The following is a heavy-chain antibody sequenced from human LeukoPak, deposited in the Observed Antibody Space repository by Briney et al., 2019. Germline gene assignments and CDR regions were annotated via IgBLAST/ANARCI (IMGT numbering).Heavy chain of an antibody. CDR3: VKDKWIDH. V-gene: IGHV3-64D*09. J-gene: IGHJ4*02. CDR1: GFTFSSYT. CDR2: ININGGRT. D-gene: IGHD2-8*01. Sequence: GGSLRLSCSVSGFTFSSYTMHWVRQAPGXGLEYVSSININGGRTYYADSVKGRFTISRDNSKNTLYLQMSSLRAEDTAVYYCVKDKWIDHWGQGTLVTVSS.